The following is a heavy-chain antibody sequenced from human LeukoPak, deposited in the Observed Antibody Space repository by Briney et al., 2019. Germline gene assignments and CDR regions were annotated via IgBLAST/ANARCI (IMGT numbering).Heavy chain of an antibody. CDR3: ARQEMAVDH. D-gene: IGHD5-24*01. J-gene: IGHJ4*02. CDR2: IYPGDSDT. Sequence: GESLKISCKGSGYSFTSYWIVWVRQMPGKGLEWMGIIYPGDSDTRYSPSFQAQVTISADKSISTAYLQLTSLEASVSAMYYCARQEMAVDHWGQGTLVTVSS. V-gene: IGHV5-51*01. CDR1: GYSFTSYW.